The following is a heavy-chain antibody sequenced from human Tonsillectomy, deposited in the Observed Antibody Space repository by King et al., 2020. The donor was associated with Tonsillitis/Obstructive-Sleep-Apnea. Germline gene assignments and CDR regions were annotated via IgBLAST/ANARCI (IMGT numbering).Heavy chain of an antibody. Sequence: VQLVESGGGVVQPGRSLRLSCAASGFTFSSYTMHWVRQAPGKGLEWVAVISYDGSFKYYADSVKGRFTISRDNSKNTLSLQMNSLRTEDTAVFYCAREPPRSTSPLSYYAMDVWGQGTTVTVS. CDR1: GFTFSSYT. V-gene: IGHV3-30*04. J-gene: IGHJ6*02. CDR2: ISYDGSFK. CDR3: AREPPRSTSPLSYYAMDV. D-gene: IGHD2-2*01.